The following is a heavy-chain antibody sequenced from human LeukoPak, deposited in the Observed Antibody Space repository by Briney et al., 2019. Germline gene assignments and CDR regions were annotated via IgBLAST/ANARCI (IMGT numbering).Heavy chain of an antibody. CDR1: GFTFNNFA. Sequence: GGSLRLSCVASGFTFNNFAMNWVRQAPGNRLQWVSGISGSVGSTYYADSVKGRFTISRDNSKNTLYLQMNSLRGEDPAVYYCAKSTRGGYSYGYFDFWGQGSQVTVSS. J-gene: IGHJ4*02. D-gene: IGHD5-18*01. CDR2: ISGSVGST. CDR3: AKSTRGGYSYGYFDF. V-gene: IGHV3-23*01.